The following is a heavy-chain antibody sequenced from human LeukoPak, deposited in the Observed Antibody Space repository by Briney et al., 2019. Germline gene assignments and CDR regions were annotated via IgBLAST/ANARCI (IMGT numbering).Heavy chain of an antibody. CDR3: ATYCSGGSCLSFFDY. V-gene: IGHV3-33*01. CDR2: IWYDGSNK. J-gene: IGHJ4*02. CDR1: GFTFSSYG. D-gene: IGHD2-15*01. Sequence: PGGSLRLSCAASGFTFSSYGTHWVRQAPGKGLEWVAVIWYDGSNKYYADSVKGRFTISRDNSKNTLYLQMNSLRAEDTAVYYCATYCSGGSCLSFFDYWGQGTLVTVSS.